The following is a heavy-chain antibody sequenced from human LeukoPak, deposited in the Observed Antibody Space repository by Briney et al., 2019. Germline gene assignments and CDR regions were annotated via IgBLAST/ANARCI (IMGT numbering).Heavy chain of an antibody. CDR3: ARGRGRRPPNYGGNVAFDI. J-gene: IGHJ3*02. CDR1: GFIFSSYS. D-gene: IGHD4-23*01. Sequence: PGGSLRLSCAASGFIFSSYSMNWVRQAPGKGLEWVSSISSSSIYIYYADSVKGRFTISRDNAKNSLYLQMNSLRAEDTAVYYCARGRGRRPPNYGGNVAFDIWGQGTMVTVSS. V-gene: IGHV3-21*01. CDR2: ISSSSIYI.